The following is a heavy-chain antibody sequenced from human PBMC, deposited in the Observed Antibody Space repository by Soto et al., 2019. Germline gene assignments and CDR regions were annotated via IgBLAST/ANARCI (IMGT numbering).Heavy chain of an antibody. D-gene: IGHD6-19*01. J-gene: IGHJ4*02. CDR3: SRDVNESSGWPLHIDH. CDR1: GFPFSSYA. Sequence: GGSLRLSCAASGFPFSSYAIHWVRLAPGKCLEWVAVISCDGRSKCYGDSVKGRFTISRDNSKNTLYLQMNSLRVEDTALYYCSRDVNESSGWPLHIDHWGQGTPVTVSS. CDR2: ISCDGRSK. V-gene: IGHV3-30*04.